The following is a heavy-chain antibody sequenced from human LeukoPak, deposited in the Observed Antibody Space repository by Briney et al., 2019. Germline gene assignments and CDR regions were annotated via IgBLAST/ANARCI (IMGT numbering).Heavy chain of an antibody. D-gene: IGHD5/OR15-5a*01. Sequence: PLESLNTSFQCSGYSFTNFWIVLVRPTPGKGLEWVGRSFPRYSDTRYSPSFQGQVTISADQAIATAYRQGRGLKASDNAMYYCATVSGYWGQGTLVTVS. CDR1: GYSFTNFW. V-gene: IGHV5-51*01. CDR3: ATVSGY. J-gene: IGHJ4*02. CDR2: SFPRYSDT.